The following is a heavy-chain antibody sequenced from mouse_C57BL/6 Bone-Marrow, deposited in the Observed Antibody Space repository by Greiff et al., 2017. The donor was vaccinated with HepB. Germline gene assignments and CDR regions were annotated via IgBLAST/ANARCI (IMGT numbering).Heavy chain of an antibody. D-gene: IGHD3-3*01. CDR3: ARGCYYAMDY. CDR2: INPNNGGT. CDR1: GYTFTDYY. J-gene: IGHJ4*01. Sequence: EVQLQQSGPELVKPGASVKISCKASGYTFTDYYMNWVKQSHGKSLEWIGDINPNNGGTSYNQKFKGKATLTVDKSSSTAYMELRSLTSEDSAVYYCARGCYYAMDYWGQGTSVTVSS. V-gene: IGHV1-26*01.